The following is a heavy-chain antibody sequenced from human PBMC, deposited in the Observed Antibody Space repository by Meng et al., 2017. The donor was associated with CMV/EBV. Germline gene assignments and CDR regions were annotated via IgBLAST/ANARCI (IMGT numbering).Heavy chain of an antibody. J-gene: IGHJ4*02. V-gene: IGHV3-9*01. Sequence: SLKISCAASGFTFDDYAMHWVRQAPGKGLEWVSGISWNSGRIGYADSVKGRFTISRDNAKNSLYLQMNSLRAEDTALYYCAKSQGYCSGGSCFIYDYWGQGTLVTVSS. CDR3: AKSQGYCSGGSCFIYDY. CDR1: GFTFDDYA. CDR2: ISWNSGRI. D-gene: IGHD2-15*01.